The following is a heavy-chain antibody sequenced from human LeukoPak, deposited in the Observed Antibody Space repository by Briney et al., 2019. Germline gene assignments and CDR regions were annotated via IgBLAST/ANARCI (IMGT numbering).Heavy chain of an antibody. D-gene: IGHD2-2*01. V-gene: IGHV3-72*01. CDR2: TRKKANSYTT. CDR1: GYTFSEHY. CDR3: PRVANAAVIYPFDV. Sequence: GGSLRLSCAASGYTFSEHYMDWVRQAPGKGLEWVGRTRKKANSYTTEYAASVKGRFTISRNDSKNSLYLQMNSLKTEDTAVYYCPRVANAAVIYPFDVWGQVTTVTVSS. J-gene: IGHJ6*02.